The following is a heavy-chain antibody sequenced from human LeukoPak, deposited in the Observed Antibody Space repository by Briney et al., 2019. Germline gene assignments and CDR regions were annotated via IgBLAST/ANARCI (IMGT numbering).Heavy chain of an antibody. CDR3: AISRDGYNLFYFDY. V-gene: IGHV3-30*02. J-gene: IGHJ4*02. Sequence: GGSLRLSCAASGFTFSSYGMHWVRQAPGKGLEWVAFIRYDGSNKYYADSVKARFTISRDNSKNTLYLQMNSLRAEDTAVYYCAISRDGYNLFYFDYWGQGTLVTVSS. D-gene: IGHD5-24*01. CDR2: IRYDGSNK. CDR1: GFTFSSYG.